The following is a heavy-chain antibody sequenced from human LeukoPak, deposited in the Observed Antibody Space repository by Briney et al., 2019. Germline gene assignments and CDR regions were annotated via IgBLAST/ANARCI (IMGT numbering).Heavy chain of an antibody. CDR2: ISTSSRYV. CDR1: GFTLSNYD. D-gene: IGHD2-2*01. CDR3: ARADCSSSTCYLRRSWFDP. Sequence: GGSLRLSCAASGFTLSNYDMNWVRQAPGKGLEWVSSISTSSRYVYYKDSVRGRFTISRDDAKNSLHLEMNSLRAEDTAVYYCARADCSSSTCYLRRSWFDPWGQGTLVTVSS. V-gene: IGHV3-21*01. J-gene: IGHJ5*02.